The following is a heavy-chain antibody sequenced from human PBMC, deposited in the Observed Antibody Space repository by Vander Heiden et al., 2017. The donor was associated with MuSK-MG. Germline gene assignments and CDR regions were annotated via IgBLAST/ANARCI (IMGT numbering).Heavy chain of an antibody. CDR1: GGSISSSSYY. CDR2: IYYSGST. CDR3: ARDEGYCSGGSCYFGFVGANDAFDI. J-gene: IGHJ3*02. D-gene: IGHD2-15*01. Sequence: QLQLQESGPGLVKPSETLSLTCTVSGGSISSSSYYWGWIRQPPGKGLEWIGSIYYSGSTYYNPSPKSRVTISVDTSKNQFSLKLSSVTAADTAVYYCARDEGYCSGGSCYFGFVGANDAFDIWGQGTMVTVSS. V-gene: IGHV4-39*07.